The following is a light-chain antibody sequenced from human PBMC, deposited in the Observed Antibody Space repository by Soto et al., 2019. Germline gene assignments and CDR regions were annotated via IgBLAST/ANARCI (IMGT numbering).Light chain of an antibody. J-gene: IGLJ2*01. Sequence: QSVLTQPPSASGSPGQSVTISCTGTSSNVGGYNYVSWYQQQPSKAPKLMIYEVSKRPSGVPDRFAGYTAGNAAPLTGCGLQAEDDDDYCGSSYEGSSNVVFGGGTKLTVL. CDR1: SSNVGGYNY. CDR3: SSYEGSSNVV. V-gene: IGLV2-8*01. CDR2: EVS.